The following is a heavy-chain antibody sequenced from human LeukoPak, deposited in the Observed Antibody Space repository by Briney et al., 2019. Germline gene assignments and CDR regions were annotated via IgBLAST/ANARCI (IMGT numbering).Heavy chain of an antibody. CDR2: IYYSGST. CDR3: AREDPYGDYSLDY. D-gene: IGHD4-17*01. CDR1: GGSISSYY. J-gene: IGHJ4*02. Sequence: SETLSLTCTVSGGSISSYYWSWIRQPPGKGLEWIGYIYYSGSTNYSPSLKSRVTISVDTSKNQFSLKLSSVTAADTAVYYCAREDPYGDYSLDYWGQGTLVTVSS. V-gene: IGHV4-59*01.